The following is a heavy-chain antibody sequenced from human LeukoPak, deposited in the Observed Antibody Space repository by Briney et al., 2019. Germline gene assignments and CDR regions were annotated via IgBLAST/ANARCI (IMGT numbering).Heavy chain of an antibody. CDR2: ISSGSSYI. CDR1: GFTFSSYN. V-gene: IGHV3-21*01. CDR3: AKDAPRNYYDSSGFDY. D-gene: IGHD3-22*01. J-gene: IGHJ4*02. Sequence: GGSLRLSCAASGFTFSSYNMNWVRQAPGKGLEWVSSISSGSSYIYYADSVKGRITISRDNAKNSLYLQMNSLRAEDTAVYYCAKDAPRNYYDSSGFDYWGQGTLVTVSS.